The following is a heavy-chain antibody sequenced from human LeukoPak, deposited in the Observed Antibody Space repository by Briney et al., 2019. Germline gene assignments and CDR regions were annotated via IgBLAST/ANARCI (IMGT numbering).Heavy chain of an antibody. CDR1: GFTFSSYS. Sequence: GGSLRLSCAASGFTFSSYSMNWVRQAPGKGLEWVSYISSSSSTIYYAYSVKGRFTISRDNSKNTLSLQMSSLRAEDTAVYYCARGYNDNSVFDSWGQGTLVTVSS. CDR3: ARGYNDNSVFDS. V-gene: IGHV3-48*01. J-gene: IGHJ4*02. CDR2: ISSSSSTI. D-gene: IGHD3-22*01.